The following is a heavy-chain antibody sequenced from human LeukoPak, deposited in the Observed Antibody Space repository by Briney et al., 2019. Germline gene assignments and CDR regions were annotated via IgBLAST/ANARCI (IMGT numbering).Heavy chain of an antibody. J-gene: IGHJ4*02. D-gene: IGHD1-26*01. Sequence: PGGSLRLSCAAPGFTFSSYSMNWVRQAPGKGLEWVSYISSSSSAIYYADSVKGRFTISRDNAKNSLYLQMSSLRAEDTALYYCAGEPRGTHVYDYWGQGTLVTVSS. V-gene: IGHV3-48*04. CDR2: ISSSSSAI. CDR1: GFTFSSYS. CDR3: AGEPRGTHVYDY.